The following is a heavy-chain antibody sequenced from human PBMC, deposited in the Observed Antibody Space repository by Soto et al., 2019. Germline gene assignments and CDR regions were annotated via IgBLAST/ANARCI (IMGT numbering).Heavy chain of an antibody. Sequence: QLLESGGGLIQPGGSLTISCEASGFTFGSYAMSWVRQAPGKGLEWVSAIRGRGDDTYYADSVKGRFTISRHNSKNSMYLNITSLRADDTAVYYCGKESGSASTYYW. V-gene: IGHV3-23*01. J-gene: IGHJ4*01. CDR2: IRGRGDDT. CDR3: GKESGSASTYY. D-gene: IGHD2-2*01. CDR1: GFTFGSYA.